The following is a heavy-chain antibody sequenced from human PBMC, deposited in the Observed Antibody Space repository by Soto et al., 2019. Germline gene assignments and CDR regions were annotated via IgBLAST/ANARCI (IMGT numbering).Heavy chain of an antibody. J-gene: IGHJ5*02. Sequence: SETLSLTCTVSGGSIRSYYWTWIRRSPGKGLEWIGYIHYTGRTNNNPSLKSRVTMSVDTSKNQFSLKLSSVIAADTAVYYCARDLTIGGFFDPWGQGTLVTVSS. D-gene: IGHD3-10*01. CDR1: GGSIRSYY. V-gene: IGHV4-59*01. CDR2: IHYTGRT. CDR3: ARDLTIGGFFDP.